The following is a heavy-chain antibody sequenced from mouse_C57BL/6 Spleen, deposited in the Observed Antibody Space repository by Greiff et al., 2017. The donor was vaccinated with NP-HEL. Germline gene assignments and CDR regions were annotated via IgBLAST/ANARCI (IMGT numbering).Heavy chain of an antibody. CDR1: GYSFTDYN. Sequence: QLQQSGPELVKPGASEKISCKAYGYSFTDYNMNWVKQSNGKSLEWIGVINPKYGTTSYNQKFKGKATLTVDQSSSADYMQFNSLTSEDSAVYYCARTHYSNPFAYGGQGPLVSVSA. D-gene: IGHD2-5*01. J-gene: IGHJ3*01. V-gene: IGHV1-39*01. CDR3: ARTHYSNPFAY. CDR2: INPKYGTT.